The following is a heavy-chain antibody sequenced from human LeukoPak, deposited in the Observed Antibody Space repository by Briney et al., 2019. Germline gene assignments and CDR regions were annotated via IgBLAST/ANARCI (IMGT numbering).Heavy chain of an antibody. CDR3: ARDESSSFDY. D-gene: IGHD6-6*01. V-gene: IGHV1-2*06. J-gene: IGHJ4*02. CDR1: GYTFTGHY. CDR2: INPNSGGT. Sequence: ASVKVSCKASGYTFTGHYMHWVRQAPGQGLEWMGRINPNSGGTNYAQKLQDRVTMTRDTSISTAYMELSRLRSDDTAVYYCARDESSSFDYWGQGTLVTVSS.